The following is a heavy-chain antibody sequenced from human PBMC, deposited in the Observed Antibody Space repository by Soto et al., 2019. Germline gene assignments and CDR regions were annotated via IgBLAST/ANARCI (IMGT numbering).Heavy chain of an antibody. V-gene: IGHV3-33*01. CDR3: ARVSHRTTPYYYYYMDV. CDR1: GFTFSSYG. CDR2: IWYDGSNK. D-gene: IGHD2-2*01. Sequence: QVQLVESGGGVVQPGRSLRLSCAASGFTFSSYGMHWVRQAPGKGLEWVAVIWYDGSNKYYADSVKGRFTISRDNSKNPLYLQMTSLRAEDTAVYYCARVSHRTTPYYYYYMDVWGKGTTVTVSS. J-gene: IGHJ6*03.